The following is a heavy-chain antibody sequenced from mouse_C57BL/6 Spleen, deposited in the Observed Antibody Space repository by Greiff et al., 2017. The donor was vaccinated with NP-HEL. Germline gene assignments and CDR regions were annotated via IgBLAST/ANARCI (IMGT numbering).Heavy chain of an antibody. D-gene: IGHD3-3*01. CDR3: ARGEGFAY. J-gene: IGHJ3*01. V-gene: IGHV3-6*01. CDR1: GYSITSGYY. CDR2: ISYDGSN. Sequence: EVQVVESGPGLVKPSQSLSLTCSVTGYSITSGYYWNWIRQFPGNKLEWMGYISYDGSNNYNPSLKNRISITRDTSKNQFFLKLNSVTTEDTATYYCARGEGFAYWGQGTLVTVSA.